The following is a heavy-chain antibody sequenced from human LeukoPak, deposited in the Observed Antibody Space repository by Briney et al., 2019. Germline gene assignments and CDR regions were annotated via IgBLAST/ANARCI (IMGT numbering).Heavy chain of an antibody. J-gene: IGHJ4*02. Sequence: PGGSLRLSCAASGFTFSDYYMSWIRQAPGKGLEWVSYISSSGSTIYYADSVKGRFTISRDNAKNSLYLQMNSLRAEDTAVYYCARDAAPVVPAATFDYWGQGTLVTVSS. V-gene: IGHV3-11*01. CDR3: ARDAAPVVPAATFDY. CDR1: GFTFSDYY. CDR2: ISSSGSTI. D-gene: IGHD2-2*01.